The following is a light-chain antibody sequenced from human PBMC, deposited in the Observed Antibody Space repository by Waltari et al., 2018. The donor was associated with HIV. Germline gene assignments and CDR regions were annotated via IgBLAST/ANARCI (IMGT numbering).Light chain of an antibody. Sequence: QSVLSQAPSASGTPGQRVAIACSGRTSKIGRHAVHWYQQLPGTAPKLLIHTNDQRPSGVPDRFSGSKSGTSASLAISGLQSADESDYYCATWDDSLNGPVFGGGTKLTVL. V-gene: IGLV1-44*01. CDR2: TND. J-gene: IGLJ2*01. CDR3: ATWDDSLNGPV. CDR1: TSKIGRHA.